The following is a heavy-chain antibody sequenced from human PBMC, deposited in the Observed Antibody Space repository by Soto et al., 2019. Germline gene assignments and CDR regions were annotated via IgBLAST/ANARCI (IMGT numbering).Heavy chain of an antibody. CDR2: IYHSGST. D-gene: IGHD5-18*01. V-gene: IGHV4-4*02. CDR3: ARRYGSCFDY. CDR1: GGSISSSNW. Sequence: TSETLSLTCAVSGGSISSSNWWSWVRQPPGKGLEWIGDIYHSGSTNYNPSLKSRVTISVDTSKNQFSLKLSSVTAADTAVYYCARRYGSCFDYWGRGTLVTVSS. J-gene: IGHJ4*02.